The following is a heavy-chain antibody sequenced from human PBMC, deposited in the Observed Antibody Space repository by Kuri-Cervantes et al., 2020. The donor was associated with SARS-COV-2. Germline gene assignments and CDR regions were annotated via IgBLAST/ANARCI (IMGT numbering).Heavy chain of an antibody. J-gene: IGHJ4*02. Sequence: GRSLRLSCTAPGFTFSSYGMHWVRQAPGKGLEWVAVIWYDGSNKYYADSVKGRFTISRDNSKNTLYLQMNSLRAEDTAVYYCARGIIDLRFLDGAEDYWGPGTLVTVSS. V-gene: IGHV3-33*01. CDR3: ARGIIDLRFLDGAEDY. D-gene: IGHD3-3*01. CDR1: GFTFSSYG. CDR2: IWYDGSNK.